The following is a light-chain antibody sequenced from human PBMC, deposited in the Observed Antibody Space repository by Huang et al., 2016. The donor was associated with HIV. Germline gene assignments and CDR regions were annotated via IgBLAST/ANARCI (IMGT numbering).Light chain of an antibody. Sequence: EIVLTQSPATLSVSPGERATLSCRASQSVGSDLAWYQHRPGQAPRLLIYSASNRATGIPARVSGSGYGTDFILTVSSLQSEDFALYYCQQYRDGPPYTFGQGTKLEIK. CDR3: QQYRDGPPYT. J-gene: IGKJ2*01. CDR2: SAS. CDR1: QSVGSD. V-gene: IGKV3-15*01.